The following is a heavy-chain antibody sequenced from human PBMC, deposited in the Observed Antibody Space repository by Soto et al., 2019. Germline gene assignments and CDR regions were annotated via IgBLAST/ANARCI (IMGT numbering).Heavy chain of an antibody. Sequence: SETLSLTCTVSGGSISSGGYYWSWIRQHPGKGLEWIGYIYYSGSTSYNPSLKRRVTFSADSSRGQFSLRLNSVTAADTAVYYCARTVLGPDLLADSFVDYYYYMDVWGQGTTVTVSS. CDR1: GGSISSGGYY. V-gene: IGHV4-61*08. CDR2: IYYSGST. J-gene: IGHJ6*03. D-gene: IGHD3-9*01. CDR3: ARTVLGPDLLADSFVDYYYYMDV.